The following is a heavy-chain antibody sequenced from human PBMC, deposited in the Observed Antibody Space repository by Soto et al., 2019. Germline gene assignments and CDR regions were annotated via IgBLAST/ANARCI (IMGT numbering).Heavy chain of an antibody. Sequence: SETLSLTGTVSGGSIISGYWSWIRQPPGKGLEWIGYISYSGNTNYNPSLKSRVTMSVDTPKNQFSLRLSSVTTADTAVYYCAKDQASGQGSFDSWGQGTLVTVSS. CDR2: ISYSGNT. CDR1: GGSIISGY. J-gene: IGHJ4*02. V-gene: IGHV4-59*01. CDR3: AKDQASGQGSFDS. D-gene: IGHD2-15*01.